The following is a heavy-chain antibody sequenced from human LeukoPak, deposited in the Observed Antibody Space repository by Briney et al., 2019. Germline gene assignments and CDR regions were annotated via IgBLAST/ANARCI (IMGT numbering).Heavy chain of an antibody. CDR3: ARTYNWNDVVNY. Sequence: GGSLRLSCEGSGFTSNFYTMNWVRQAPGKGLERVSSISSSNAYIHYADSVKGRFTISRDNAKNSLYLQMNSLRAEDTAVYYCARTYNWNDVVNYWGQGTLVTVSS. J-gene: IGHJ4*02. D-gene: IGHD1-1*01. CDR1: GFTSNFYT. V-gene: IGHV3-21*01. CDR2: ISSSNAYI.